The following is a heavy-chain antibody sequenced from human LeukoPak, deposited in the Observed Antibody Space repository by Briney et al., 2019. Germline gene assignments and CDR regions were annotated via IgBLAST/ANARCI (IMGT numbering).Heavy chain of an antibody. CDR1: DASISSGGYC. V-gene: IGHV4-31*03. D-gene: IGHD6-13*01. J-gene: IGHJ3*02. Sequence: SETLSLTCTVSDASISSGGYCWSWIRQHPGRGLRWIDYIYYSGSTYYNPSLKSRVAISVDTSKNQFSLKLSSVTAADTAVYYCARFIAAAGYDAFDIWGQGTMVTVSS. CDR2: IYYSGST. CDR3: ARFIAAAGYDAFDI.